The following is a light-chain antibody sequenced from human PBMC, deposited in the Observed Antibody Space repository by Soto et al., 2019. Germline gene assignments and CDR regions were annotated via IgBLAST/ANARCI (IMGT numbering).Light chain of an antibody. CDR3: QQRSNCPLT. V-gene: IGKV3-11*01. CDR1: QSVSSY. CDR2: DAS. Sequence: EIVLTQSPATLSLSPGERATLSCRASQSVSSYLAWYQQKPGQAPRLLISDASNRATGIPARFSGSGSGTDFTLTISRLEPEDFAVYYCQQRSNCPLTFGGGTKVEIK. J-gene: IGKJ4*01.